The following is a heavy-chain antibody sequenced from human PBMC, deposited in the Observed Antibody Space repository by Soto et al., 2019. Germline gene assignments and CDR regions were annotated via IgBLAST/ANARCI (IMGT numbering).Heavy chain of an antibody. D-gene: IGHD6-13*01. Sequence: PGGSLRLSCAASGFTFSSYAMSWVRQAPGKGLEWVSAIGGSGGSTYYADSVKGRFTISRDNSKNTLYLQMNSLRAEDTAIYYCAKCTIEAAAFYYHGMDVWGQGTTVTVSS. CDR1: GFTFSSYA. J-gene: IGHJ6*02. CDR2: IGGSGGST. V-gene: IGHV3-23*01. CDR3: AKCTIEAAAFYYHGMDV.